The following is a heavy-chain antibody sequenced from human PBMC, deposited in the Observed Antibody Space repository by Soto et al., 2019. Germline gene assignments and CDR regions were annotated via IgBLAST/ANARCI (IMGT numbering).Heavy chain of an antibody. Sequence: SETLSLTCTVSGGSISSGGYYWSWIRQHPGKGLEWIGYIYYSGSTYYNPSLKTRVTISLDKSRSQFSLKLNSVTAADSAVYFCARLEGLAAISYYFDFWGPGALVTVSS. D-gene: IGHD3-9*01. CDR1: GGSISSGGYY. CDR3: ARLEGLAAISYYFDF. V-gene: IGHV4-31*03. J-gene: IGHJ4*02. CDR2: IYYSGST.